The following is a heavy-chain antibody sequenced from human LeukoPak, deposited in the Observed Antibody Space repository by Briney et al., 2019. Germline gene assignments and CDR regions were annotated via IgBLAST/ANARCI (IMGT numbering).Heavy chain of an antibody. V-gene: IGHV5-51*01. D-gene: IGHD5-24*01. CDR1: GYTFTSYW. J-gene: IGHJ4*02. CDR3: ARGSVEMATPFNY. CDR2: IYPGDSDT. Sequence: GESLKISCKGSGYTFTSYWIGWVRQMPGKGLEWMGIIYPGDSDTRYSPSFQGQVTISADKSISTAYLQWSSLKASDTAMYYCARGSVEMATPFNYWGQGTLVTVSS.